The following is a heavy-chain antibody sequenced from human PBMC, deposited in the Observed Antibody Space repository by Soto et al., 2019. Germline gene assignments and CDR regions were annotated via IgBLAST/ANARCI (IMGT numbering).Heavy chain of an antibody. V-gene: IGHV1-18*01. J-gene: IGHJ4*02. CDR1: GYTFTSYG. Sequence: GASVKVSCKASGYTFTSYGISWVRQAPGQGLEWMGWISAHNGNKKYAQKLQGRVTMTTDTSTSTAYMELNSLRAEDTAVYYCARSPDSSSWRTDDYWGQGTLVTVSS. CDR3: ARSPDSSSWRTDDY. CDR2: ISAHNGNK. D-gene: IGHD6-13*01.